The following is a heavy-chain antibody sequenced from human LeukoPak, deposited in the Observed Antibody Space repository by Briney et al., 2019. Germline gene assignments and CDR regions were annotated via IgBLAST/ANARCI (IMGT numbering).Heavy chain of an antibody. V-gene: IGHV4-39*01. J-gene: IGHJ4*02. Sequence: SETLSLTCTVSGGSISSSSFYWGWIRQPPGKGLEWIGSIYYSGSTYYNPSLKSRVTISVDTSKNQFSLNLSSVTAADTAVYYCARLYYDSSGYYQICYFDYWGQGTLVTVSS. CDR1: GGSISSSSFY. CDR2: IYYSGST. D-gene: IGHD3-22*01. CDR3: ARLYYDSSGYYQICYFDY.